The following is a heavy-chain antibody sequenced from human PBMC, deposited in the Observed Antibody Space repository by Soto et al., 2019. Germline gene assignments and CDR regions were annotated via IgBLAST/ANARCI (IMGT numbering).Heavy chain of an antibody. V-gene: IGHV3-30*18. D-gene: IGHD6-19*01. Sequence: QVQLVESGGGVVQPGRSLRLSCAASGFTFSSYGMHWVRQAPGKGLEWVAVISYDGSNRYYADSVKGRFTISRDNSKNTLYLQMNSLRAEDTAVYYCAKGRYSSGWYENIVDYWGQGTLVPVSS. CDR1: GFTFSSYG. CDR2: ISYDGSNR. J-gene: IGHJ4*02. CDR3: AKGRYSSGWYENIVDY.